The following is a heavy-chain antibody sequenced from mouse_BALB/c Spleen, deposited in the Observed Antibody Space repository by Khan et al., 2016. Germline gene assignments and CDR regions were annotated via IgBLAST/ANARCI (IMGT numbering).Heavy chain of an antibody. CDR2: ISYDGSN. Sequence: EVQLQESGPGLVKPSQSLSLTCSVTGYSITSGYYWNWIRQFPGNKLEWMGYISYDGSNNYNPSLKNRISITRDTSKNQFFLKLNSVTTEDTATXYCATYANYEGFAYWGQGTLVTVSA. V-gene: IGHV3-6*02. J-gene: IGHJ3*01. CDR3: ATYANYEGFAY. CDR1: GYSITSGYY. D-gene: IGHD2-1*01.